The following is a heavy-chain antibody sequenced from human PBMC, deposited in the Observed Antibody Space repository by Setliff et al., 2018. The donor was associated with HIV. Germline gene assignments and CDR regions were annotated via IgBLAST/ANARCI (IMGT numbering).Heavy chain of an antibody. Sequence: ASVKVSCKASGYTFSSYCVNWVRQALGQGLEWMGWISADNGNTKYAQKFQGRVTITTDTSTRTVYMELRSLRSDDTAVYYCARDRWELLRRPEYFQHWGQGALVTVSS. V-gene: IGHV1-18*01. J-gene: IGHJ1*01. CDR3: ARDRWELLRRPEYFQH. D-gene: IGHD1-26*01. CDR1: GYTFSSYC. CDR2: ISADNGNT.